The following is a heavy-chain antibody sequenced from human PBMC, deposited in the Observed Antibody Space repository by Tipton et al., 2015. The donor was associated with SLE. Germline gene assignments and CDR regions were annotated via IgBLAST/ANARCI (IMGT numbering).Heavy chain of an antibody. V-gene: IGHV4-59*11. CDR1: GGSISSHY. CDR3: AGAGDTAMVVYYGMDV. D-gene: IGHD5-18*01. Sequence: LRLSCTVSGGSISSHYWSWIRQPPGKGLEWIGYIYYSGSTNYNPSLKSRVTISVDTSKNQFSLKLNSVTAADTAVYYCAGAGDTAMVVYYGMDVWGQGTTVTVSS. J-gene: IGHJ6*02. CDR2: IYYSGST.